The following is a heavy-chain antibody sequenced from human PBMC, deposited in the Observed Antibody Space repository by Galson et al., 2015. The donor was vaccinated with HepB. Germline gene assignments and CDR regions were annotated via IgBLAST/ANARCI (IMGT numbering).Heavy chain of an antibody. CDR2: ISHDGSNK. Sequence: SLRLSCAASGVTFSRYAMYWVRQAPGKGLEWVAIISHDGSNKYYADSVEGRFTISRDNSKNTLYLQMNSLRPEDTAVYYCAGVGLWGQGTLVTVSS. CDR1: GVTFSRYA. V-gene: IGHV3-30-3*01. J-gene: IGHJ4*02. D-gene: IGHD1-26*01. CDR3: AGVGL.